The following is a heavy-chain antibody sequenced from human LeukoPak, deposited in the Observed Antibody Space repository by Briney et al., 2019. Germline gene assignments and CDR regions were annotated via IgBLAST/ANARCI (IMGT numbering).Heavy chain of an antibody. CDR1: GGSISSYY. Sequence: PSETLSLTCTVSGGSISSYYWSWIRQPAGKGLEWIGRIYTSGSTNYNPSLKSRVTMSVDTSKNQFSLKLSSVTAADTAVYYCARAAGYCSSTSCYHKNYYYYYMDVWGKGTTVTVSS. CDR3: ARAAGYCSSTSCYHKNYYYYYMDV. CDR2: IYTSGST. V-gene: IGHV4-4*07. J-gene: IGHJ6*03. D-gene: IGHD2-2*03.